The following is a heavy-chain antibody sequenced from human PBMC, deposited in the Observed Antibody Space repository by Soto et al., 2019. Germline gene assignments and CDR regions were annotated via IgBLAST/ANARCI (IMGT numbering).Heavy chain of an antibody. CDR3: ASWQGYYGSGSYYDAFDI. Sequence: ASVKVSCKASGYTFTGYYMHWVRQAPGQGLEWMGWINPNSGGTNYAQKFQGWVSMTRDTSISTAYMELSRLRSDDTAVYYCASWQGYYGSGSYYDAFDIWGQGTMVTVSS. CDR2: INPNSGGT. J-gene: IGHJ3*02. D-gene: IGHD3-10*01. CDR1: GYTFTGYY. V-gene: IGHV1-2*04.